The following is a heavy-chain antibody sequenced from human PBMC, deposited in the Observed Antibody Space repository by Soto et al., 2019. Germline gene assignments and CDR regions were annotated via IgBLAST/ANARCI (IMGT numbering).Heavy chain of an antibody. J-gene: IGHJ4*02. V-gene: IGHV1-69*13. CDR2: IIPIFGTA. CDR3: ARVAGSYEGGDY. CDR1: GGAFRSYS. D-gene: IGHD1-26*01. Sequence: SVKVSCKASGGAFRSYSISWVRQAPGQGLEWTGGIIPIFGTANYAQKFQGRVTITADESTSTAYMELSSLRSEDTAVYYCARVAGSYEGGDYWGQGTLVTVSS.